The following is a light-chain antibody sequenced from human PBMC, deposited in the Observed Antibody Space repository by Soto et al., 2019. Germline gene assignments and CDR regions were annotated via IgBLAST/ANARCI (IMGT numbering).Light chain of an antibody. V-gene: IGKV3-20*01. J-gene: IGKJ5*01. CDR1: QSVSSSY. CDR2: DAS. CDR3: QHYGGSPPIT. Sequence: VLTQSPCTLSLSPGERATLSCRASQSVSSSYLAWYQQKPGQAPRLLIYDASNRATGIPDRVSGSGSGTDFTLTISGLEPEDFAVYYCQHYGGSPPITFGQGTRLEIK.